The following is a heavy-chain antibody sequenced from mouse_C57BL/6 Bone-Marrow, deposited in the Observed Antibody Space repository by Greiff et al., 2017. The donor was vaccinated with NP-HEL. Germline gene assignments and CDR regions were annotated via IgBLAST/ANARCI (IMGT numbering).Heavy chain of an antibody. CDR1: GYTFTSYW. V-gene: IGHV1-64*01. Sequence: QVQLQQPGAELVKPGASVKLSCKASGYTFTSYWMHWVKQRPGQGLEWIGMIHPNSGSTNYNEKFKSKATLTVDKSSSTAYMQLRSLTSEDSAVYYCARHYDYDGVYYFDYWGQGTTLTVSS. J-gene: IGHJ2*01. CDR2: IHPNSGST. CDR3: ARHYDYDGVYYFDY. D-gene: IGHD2-4*01.